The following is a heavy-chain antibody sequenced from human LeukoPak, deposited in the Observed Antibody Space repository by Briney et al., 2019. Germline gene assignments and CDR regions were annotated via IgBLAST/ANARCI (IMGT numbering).Heavy chain of an antibody. CDR3: AREIPSVSPIPTTALDY. Sequence: ASVKVSCKASGYTFTAYRVYWMRQAPGQGLEWMGWVSPSSGATKYAQKFQGRVTMTRDTTTSTAYVELRRLRSDDTAVYYCAREIPSVSPIPTTALDYWGQASLVTVSS. D-gene: IGHD1-1*01. CDR2: VSPSSGAT. V-gene: IGHV1-2*02. J-gene: IGHJ4*02. CDR1: GYTFTAYR.